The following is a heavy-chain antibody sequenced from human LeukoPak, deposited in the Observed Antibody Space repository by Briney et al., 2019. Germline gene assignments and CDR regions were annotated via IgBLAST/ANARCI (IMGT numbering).Heavy chain of an antibody. CDR2: IRSKAYGGTT. V-gene: IGHV3-49*04. J-gene: IGHJ4*02. Sequence: GSLRLSCTASGFTFGDYAMSWVRQAPGKGLEWVGFIRSKAYGGTTEYAASVKGRFTISRDDSKSIAYLQMNSLKTEDTAVYYCTRSLYGDDDYWGQGTLVTVSS. CDR1: GFTFGDYA. D-gene: IGHD4-17*01. CDR3: TRSLYGDDDY.